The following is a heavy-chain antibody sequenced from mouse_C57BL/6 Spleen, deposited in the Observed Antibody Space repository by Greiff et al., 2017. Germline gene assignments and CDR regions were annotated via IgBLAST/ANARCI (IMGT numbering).Heavy chain of an antibody. CDR3: ARSDITTVVEDYAMDY. J-gene: IGHJ4*01. V-gene: IGHV1-53*01. CDR1: GYTFTSYW. CDR2: INPSNGGT. Sequence: VQLQQSGTELVKPGASVKLSCKASGYTFTSYWMHWVKQRPGQGLEWIGNINPSNGGTNYNEKFKSKATLTVDKSSSTAYMQLSSLTSEDSAVYYCARSDITTVVEDYAMDYWGQGTSVTVSS. D-gene: IGHD1-1*01.